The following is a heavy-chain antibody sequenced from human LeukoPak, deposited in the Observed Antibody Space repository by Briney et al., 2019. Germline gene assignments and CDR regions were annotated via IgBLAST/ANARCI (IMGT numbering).Heavy chain of an antibody. Sequence: SETLSLTCAVYGGSFSGYYWSWIRQPPGKGLEWIGEINHSGSTNYNPSLKSRVTISVDTSKNQFSLKLSSATAADTAVYYCARREYQLPPDYWGQGTLVTVSS. J-gene: IGHJ4*02. V-gene: IGHV4-34*01. CDR3: ARREYQLPPDY. D-gene: IGHD2-2*01. CDR1: GGSFSGYY. CDR2: INHSGST.